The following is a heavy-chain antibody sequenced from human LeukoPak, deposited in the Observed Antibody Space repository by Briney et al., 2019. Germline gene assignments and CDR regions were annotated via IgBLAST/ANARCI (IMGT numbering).Heavy chain of an antibody. J-gene: IGHJ5*02. CDR1: GFTFSSYA. V-gene: IGHV3-23*01. Sequence: GGSLRLSCAASGFTFSSYAMSWVRQAPGKGLEWVSAISGSGGSTYYADSVKGRFTISRDNSKNTLYLQMNSLRTEDTAVSDCSKDPYFVSSTSQNWFGPWGPGTLGTVSS. CDR2: ISGSGGST. CDR3: SKDPYFVSSTSQNWFGP. D-gene: IGHD2-2*01.